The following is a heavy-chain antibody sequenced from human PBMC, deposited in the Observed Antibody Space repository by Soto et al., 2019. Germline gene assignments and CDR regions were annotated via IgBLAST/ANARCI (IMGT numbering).Heavy chain of an antibody. CDR3: ADDLGSGRYPYISLAP. CDR2: IGSGSP. J-gene: IGHJ5*02. Sequence: EVQLLESGGGLVQPGGSLRLACAASGFTFSGYAMSWVRQAPGKGLEWGSAIGSGSPVYADSVKGRFTISRDNANSTLNLISTSLRDDGTVIYFCADDLGSGRYPYISLAPGGQGTLVTVSS. D-gene: IGHD6-25*01. CDR1: GFTFSGYA. V-gene: IGHV3-23*01.